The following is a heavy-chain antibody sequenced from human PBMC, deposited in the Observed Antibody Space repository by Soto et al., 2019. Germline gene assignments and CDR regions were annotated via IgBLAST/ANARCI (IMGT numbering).Heavy chain of an antibody. CDR2: ISGSGDST. Sequence: GGSLRLSCAASGFTFSSYAMSWVRQAPGKGLEWVSGISGSGDSTYYADSVRGRFTISRDNSKNTLYLQMNSLRAEDTAVYYCAKGVPGIAVAGAGYFQHWGQGTLVTVSS. CDR1: GFTFSSYA. D-gene: IGHD6-19*01. J-gene: IGHJ1*01. V-gene: IGHV3-23*01. CDR3: AKGVPGIAVAGAGYFQH.